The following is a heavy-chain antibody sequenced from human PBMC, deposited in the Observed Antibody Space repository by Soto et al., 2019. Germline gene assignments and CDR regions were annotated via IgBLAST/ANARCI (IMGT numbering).Heavy chain of an antibody. CDR2: ISAYNGNT. D-gene: IGHD2-2*01. CDR1: GYTFTSYG. J-gene: IGHJ6*02. V-gene: IGHV1-18*01. Sequence: ASVKVSCKASGYTFTSYGISWVRQAPGQGLEWMGWISAYNGNTNYAQKLQGRVTMTTDTSTSTAYMELRSLRSDDTAVYYCASIFGVLVPAAMPAHYYYGMDVWGQGTTVTVSS. CDR3: ASIFGVLVPAAMPAHYYYGMDV.